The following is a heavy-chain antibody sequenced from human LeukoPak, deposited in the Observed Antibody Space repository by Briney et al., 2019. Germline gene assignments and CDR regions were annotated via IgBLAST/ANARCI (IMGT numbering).Heavy chain of an antibody. Sequence: SETLSLTCAVYGGSFSGYYWSWIRQPPGKGLEWIGEINHSGSTNYNPSLKSRVTISVDTSKNQFSLKLSSVTAADTAVYYCARGRYRSGCYPWGQGTLVTVSS. CDR3: ARGRYRSGCYP. D-gene: IGHD3-3*01. V-gene: IGHV4-34*01. CDR2: INHSGST. J-gene: IGHJ5*02. CDR1: GGSFSGYY.